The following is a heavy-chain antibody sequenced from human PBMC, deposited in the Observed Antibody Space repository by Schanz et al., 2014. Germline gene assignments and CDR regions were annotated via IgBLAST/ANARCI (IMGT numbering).Heavy chain of an antibody. D-gene: IGHD3-3*01. CDR2: ISGRDGST. CDR3: VRDSFFAFDY. CDR1: GFTFSDYS. Sequence: EVQLVESGGGWVQPGGSLRLSCAASGFTFSDYSMNWVRQAPGMGLEWVSAISGRDGSTYYADSVKGRFTMSRDNAKNSVFLQMNSLRAEDTAVYYCVRDSFFAFDYWGQGTLVTVSS. J-gene: IGHJ4*02. V-gene: IGHV3-48*01.